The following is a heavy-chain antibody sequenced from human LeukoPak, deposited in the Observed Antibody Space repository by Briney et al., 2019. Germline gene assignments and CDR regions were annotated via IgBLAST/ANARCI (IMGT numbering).Heavy chain of an antibody. J-gene: IGHJ4*02. CDR3: ARAGMVRGLFDY. V-gene: IGHV1-46*01. D-gene: IGHD3-10*01. CDR1: GYTFTRYY. CDR2: INPSGGTT. Sequence: ASVKVSCKASGYTFTRYYMYWVRQAPGQGLEWMGIINPSGGTTNYAQKFQGRVTMTRDTSTSTVYMELSSLRSEDTAVYYCARAGMVRGLFDYWGQGTLVTVSS.